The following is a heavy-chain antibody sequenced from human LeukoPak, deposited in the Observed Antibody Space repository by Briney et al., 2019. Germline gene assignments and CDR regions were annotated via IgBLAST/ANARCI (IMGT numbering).Heavy chain of an antibody. CDR2: IYPGDSDT. D-gene: IGHD5-12*01. Sequence: GESLKISCKGSGYSFTSYWIGWVRQMPGKGLEWMGIIYPGDSDTRYSPSFQGQVTISADKSISTAYLQWSSLKASDTAMYYCARLKRGGYDYNYYYYMDVWGKGTTVTISS. J-gene: IGHJ6*03. CDR1: GYSFTSYW. CDR3: ARLKRGGYDYNYYYYMDV. V-gene: IGHV5-51*01.